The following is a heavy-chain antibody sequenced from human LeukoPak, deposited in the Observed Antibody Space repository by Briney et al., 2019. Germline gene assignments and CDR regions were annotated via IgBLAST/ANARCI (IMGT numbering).Heavy chain of an antibody. J-gene: IGHJ4*02. V-gene: IGHV1-69*13. CDR2: IIPIFATA. Sequence: ASVKVSCEASGGTFSSYAISWVRQAPGQGLEWMGGIIPIFATANYAQKFQGRVTITADESTSTAYMELSSLRSEDTAVYYCARGPITTRSHFDYWGQGTLVTVSS. D-gene: IGHD3-22*01. CDR1: GGTFSSYA. CDR3: ARGPITTRSHFDY.